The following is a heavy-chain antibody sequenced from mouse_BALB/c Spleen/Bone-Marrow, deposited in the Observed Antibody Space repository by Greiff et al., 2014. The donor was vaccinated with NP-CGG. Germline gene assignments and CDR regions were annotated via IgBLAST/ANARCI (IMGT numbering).Heavy chain of an antibody. J-gene: IGHJ4*01. CDR3: ARSGYRYEEYYAMDY. CDR2: ISNYYGNT. CDR1: SYTFTDYA. V-gene: IGHV1-67*01. D-gene: IGHD2-14*01. Sequence: VQLQQSGPELVRPGVSVKISCKGSSYTFTDYAMHWVKQSHAKSLEWIGVISNYYGNTNYNQKFKGKATMTVDKSSSTAYMELARLTSEDSAVYYCARSGYRYEEYYAMDYWGQGTSVTVSS.